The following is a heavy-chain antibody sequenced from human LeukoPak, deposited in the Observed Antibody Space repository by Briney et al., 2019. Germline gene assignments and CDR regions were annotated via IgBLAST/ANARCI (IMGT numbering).Heavy chain of an antibody. V-gene: IGHV1-3*03. CDR3: ARRPYSDDAFDI. J-gene: IGHJ3*02. D-gene: IGHD2-15*01. CDR2: INAGNGNT. Sequence: ASVKVSCKASGYTFTSYAMHWVRQAPGQRLEWMGWINAGNGNTKYSQEFQGRVTITRDTSASTAYMELSSLRSEDMAVYYCARRPYSDDAFDIWGQGTMVTVSS. CDR1: GYTFTSYA.